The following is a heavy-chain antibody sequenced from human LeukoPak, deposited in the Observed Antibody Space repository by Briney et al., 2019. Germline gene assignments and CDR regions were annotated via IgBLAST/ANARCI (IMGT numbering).Heavy chain of an antibody. CDR1: GGSISSYY. J-gene: IGHJ4*02. Sequence: SETLSLTCTVSGGSISSYYWSWIRQPPGKGLEWIGYIYYSGSTNYNPSLKSRVTISVDTSKNQFSLKLSSVTAADTAVYYCARDRAMVRGTGFDCWGQGTLVTVSS. CDR3: ARDRAMVRGTGFDC. CDR2: IYYSGST. D-gene: IGHD3-10*01. V-gene: IGHV4-59*01.